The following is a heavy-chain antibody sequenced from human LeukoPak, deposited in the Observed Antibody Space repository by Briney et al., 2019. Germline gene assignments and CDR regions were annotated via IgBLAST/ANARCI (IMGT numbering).Heavy chain of an antibody. CDR2: INPNSGGT. Sequence: ASVRVSSKPSGYTFTGYYMHWVRQAPGQGLEWMGWINPNSGGTNYAQKFQGRVSMTRDTSISTAYMELSRLRSDDTAVYYCARHQVVPAAMWGMGALDIWGQGTMVTVSS. V-gene: IGHV1-2*02. CDR1: GYTFTGYY. CDR3: ARHQVVPAAMWGMGALDI. J-gene: IGHJ3*02. D-gene: IGHD2-2*01.